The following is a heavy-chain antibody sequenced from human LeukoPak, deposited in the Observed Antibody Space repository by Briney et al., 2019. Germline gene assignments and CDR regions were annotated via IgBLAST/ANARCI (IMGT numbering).Heavy chain of an antibody. CDR2: IYSGGRT. D-gene: IGHD3-10*01. CDR1: GFTVSNNY. CDR3: ARAGAYGSGSYRAYYFDY. J-gene: IGHJ4*02. V-gene: IGHV3-53*01. Sequence: PGGSLRLSCAASGFTVSNNYMSWVRQAPGKGLEWVSVIYSGGRTYYADSVKGRFTISRDNSKNTLYLQMNSLRAEDTAVYFCARAGAYGSGSYRAYYFDYWGQGTLVTVSS.